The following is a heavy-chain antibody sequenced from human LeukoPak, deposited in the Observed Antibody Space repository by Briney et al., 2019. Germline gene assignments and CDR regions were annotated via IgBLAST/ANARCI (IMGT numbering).Heavy chain of an antibody. CDR3: ARRNGQDIVATFRRRYYFDY. J-gene: IGHJ4*02. CDR1: GHSISSGYY. CDR2: INHSGST. D-gene: IGHD5-12*01. V-gene: IGHV4-38-2*02. Sequence: SETLSLTCTVSGHSISSGYYWSWIRQPPGKGLEWIGEINHSGSTNYNPSLKSRVTISINTSKNQFSLKLSSVTAADTAVYYCARRNGQDIVATFRRRYYFDYWGQGTLVTVSS.